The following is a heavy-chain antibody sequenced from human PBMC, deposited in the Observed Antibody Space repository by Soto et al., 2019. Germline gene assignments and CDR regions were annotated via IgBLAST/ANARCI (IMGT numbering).Heavy chain of an antibody. CDR1: GYTFTGYY. J-gene: IGHJ4*02. CDR3: AADRKIVGTIGAFDF. D-gene: IGHD1-26*01. V-gene: IGHV1-2*02. Sequence: ASVKVSCKASGYTFTGYYMHWVRQAPGQGLEWMGWINPNSGGTNYAQKFQGRVTMTRDTSISTAYMELSRLRSDDTAVYFCAADRKIVGTIGAFDFWGQGTLVTVSS. CDR2: INPNSGGT.